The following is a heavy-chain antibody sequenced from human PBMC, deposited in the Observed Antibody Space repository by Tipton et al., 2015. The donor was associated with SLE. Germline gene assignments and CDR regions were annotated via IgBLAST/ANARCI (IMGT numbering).Heavy chain of an antibody. D-gene: IGHD5-24*01. V-gene: IGHV4-31*03. CDR3: ASRILRDGLVR. CDR1: GGSISSDDSF. Sequence: TLSLTCTVSGGSISSDDSFWTWIRQVPGEGLEWIGNIYYSGSTYYNPSLKNRLTIALDTSTNQFSLNLNSVTAADTAVYYCASRILRDGLVRWGQGTLVTVSS. CDR2: IYYSGST. J-gene: IGHJ4*02.